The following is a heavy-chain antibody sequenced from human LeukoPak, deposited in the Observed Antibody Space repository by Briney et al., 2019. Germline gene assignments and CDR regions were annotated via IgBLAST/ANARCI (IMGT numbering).Heavy chain of an antibody. J-gene: IGHJ6*02. V-gene: IGHV3-72*01. D-gene: IGHD4-11*01. Sequence: GGSLRVSCAASGFTFSDHYMDWVRQAPGKGLEWVGSTRNKAKGYTTEYAASVKGRFTVSRDDSENSLYLQMNSLKIEDTALYYCARGATATTNYAYGMDVWGQGTTVTVS. CDR2: TRNKAKGYTT. CDR1: GFTFSDHY. CDR3: ARGATATTNYAYGMDV.